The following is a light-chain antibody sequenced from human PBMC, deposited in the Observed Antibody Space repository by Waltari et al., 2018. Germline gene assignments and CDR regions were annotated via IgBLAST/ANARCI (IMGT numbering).Light chain of an antibody. CDR2: KAS. Sequence: DIQMTQSPSTLSASVGDRVIITCRASESINSWLAWYQQKPGKAPKLLINKASSLECGVPSRFSGSGFGTEFALTISSLQPDDFATYYCQQYNAYALTFGGGTKVEIK. V-gene: IGKV1-5*03. J-gene: IGKJ4*01. CDR3: QQYNAYALT. CDR1: ESINSW.